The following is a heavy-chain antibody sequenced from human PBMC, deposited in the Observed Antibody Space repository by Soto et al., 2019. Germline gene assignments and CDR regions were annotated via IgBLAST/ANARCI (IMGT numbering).Heavy chain of an antibody. CDR1: GYTLTELS. Sequence: QVQLVQSGAEVKKPGASVKVSCKVSGYTLTELSMHWVRQAPGKGLEWMGGFDPEDGETIYAQKFQGRVTMTKDTSTDTAYMELSSLRSEDTAVYYCATGGITGTGDYYYYGMDVWGQETTVTVSS. V-gene: IGHV1-24*01. J-gene: IGHJ6*02. D-gene: IGHD1-20*01. CDR2: FDPEDGET. CDR3: ATGGITGTGDYYYYGMDV.